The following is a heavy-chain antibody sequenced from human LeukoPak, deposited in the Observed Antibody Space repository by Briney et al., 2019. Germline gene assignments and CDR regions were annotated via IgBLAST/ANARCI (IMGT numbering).Heavy chain of an antibody. D-gene: IGHD6-19*01. CDR1: GFTVSSDY. Sequence: GGSLRLSCAASGFTVSSDYMSWVRQAPGKGLEWVSVTYSGGSTYYADSVKGRFTISRDNSKNTLYLQMNSLRAEDTAVYYCARGSRVAGTFDYWGQGTLVTVSS. CDR3: ARGSRVAGTFDY. CDR2: TYSGGST. J-gene: IGHJ4*02. V-gene: IGHV3-53*01.